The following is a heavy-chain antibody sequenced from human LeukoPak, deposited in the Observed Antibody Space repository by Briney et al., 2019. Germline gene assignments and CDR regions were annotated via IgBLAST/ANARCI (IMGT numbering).Heavy chain of an antibody. V-gene: IGHV3-30*02. Sequence: GGSLRLSCAASGFTFSSYGMHWVRQAPGKGLEWVAFIRYDGSNKYYADSVKGRFTISRDNSKNTLYLQMNSLRAEDTAVYYCAKAAGDIVVVPAAHLFSPTSNWGQGTLVTVSS. CDR3: AKAAGDIVVVPAAHLFSPTSN. J-gene: IGHJ4*02. CDR2: IRYDGSNK. D-gene: IGHD2-2*01. CDR1: GFTFSSYG.